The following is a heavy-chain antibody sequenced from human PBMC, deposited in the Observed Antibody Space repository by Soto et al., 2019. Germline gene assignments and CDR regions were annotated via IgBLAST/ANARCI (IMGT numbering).Heavy chain of an antibody. J-gene: IGHJ4*02. D-gene: IGHD6-13*01. CDR2: IYSGGST. CDR1: GFTVSNNY. V-gene: IGHV3-66*01. CDR3: ARGSAAGPSPTDN. Sequence: PGGSLRLSCAASGFTVSNNYMSWVRQAPGKGLEWVSVIYSGGSTYYADSVKGRFTISSDNSKNTLYLQMNSLRVEDTAVYYFARGSAAGPSPTDNWGQGTLVTVSS.